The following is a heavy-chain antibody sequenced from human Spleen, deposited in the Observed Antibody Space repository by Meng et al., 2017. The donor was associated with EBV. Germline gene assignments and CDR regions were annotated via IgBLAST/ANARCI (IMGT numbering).Heavy chain of an antibody. V-gene: IGHV4-34*01. D-gene: IGHD4-17*01. J-gene: IGHJ4*02. CDR3: AGGRGLPNY. CDR1: GESFSGNY. Sequence: VTHQPWGGGLLNASEPLFLACALCGESFSGNYWTWIRQPPGKGMEWIGNINHRVINNYHPSLKSRVTISADTSKNQFSLKMTSVTAADTVLYYCAGGRGLPNYWGQGTLVTVSS. CDR2: INHRVIN.